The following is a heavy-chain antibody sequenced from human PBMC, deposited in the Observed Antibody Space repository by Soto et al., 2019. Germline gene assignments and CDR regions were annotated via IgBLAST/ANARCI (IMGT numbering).Heavy chain of an antibody. J-gene: IGHJ5*02. CDR1: GGSVSSGSYY. D-gene: IGHD6-19*01. V-gene: IGHV4-61*01. CDR3: ARVVGSGWASLLRWFDP. CDR2: IYYSGST. Sequence: KPSETLSLTCTVSGGSVSSGSYYWSWIRQPPGKGLEWIGYIYYSGSTNYNPSLKSRVTISVDTSKNQFSLKLSSVTAADTAVYYCARVVGSGWASLLRWFDPWGQGTLVTVS.